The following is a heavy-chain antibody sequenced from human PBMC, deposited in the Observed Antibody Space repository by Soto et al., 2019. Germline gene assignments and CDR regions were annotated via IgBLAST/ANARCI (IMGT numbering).Heavy chain of an antibody. D-gene: IGHD3-22*01. V-gene: IGHV1-18*01. Sequence: QVQLDQSGGEVKQPGASVRVSCKATGYTFINSAIAWVRQAPGQGLEWMGWISPYNGNTNYAQRVQGRVTITTDTSTSTAYMEIRSLRSDDTAVYYCARDQSSGVFDYWGQGTLVTVST. J-gene: IGHJ4*02. CDR2: ISPYNGNT. CDR1: GYTFINSA. CDR3: ARDQSSGVFDY.